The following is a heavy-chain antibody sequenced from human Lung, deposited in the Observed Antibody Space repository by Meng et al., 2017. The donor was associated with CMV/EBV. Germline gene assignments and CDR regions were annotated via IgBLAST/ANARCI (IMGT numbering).Heavy chain of an antibody. Sequence: LTXAASGFSFAAYNIHWVRQAPGKGLEWVTIIKNDGGNDEKYYADSVMGRFTISGDISKNTVYLQMNSLKPEDTAVYYCAKDFKGHFTMDVWCQGTTVTASS. V-gene: IGHV3-30*02. CDR3: AKDFKGHFTMDV. CDR2: IKNDGGNDEK. J-gene: IGHJ6*02. CDR1: GFSFAAYN.